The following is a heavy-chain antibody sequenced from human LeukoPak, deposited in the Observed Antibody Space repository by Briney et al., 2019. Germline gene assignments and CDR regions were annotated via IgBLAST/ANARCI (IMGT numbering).Heavy chain of an antibody. D-gene: IGHD5-24*01. V-gene: IGHV5-51*01. J-gene: IGHJ4*02. Sequence: GGSLKISCKGSGYSFTSYWIGWVRQMPGKGLEWMGIIYPGDSDTRYSPSFQGQVTISADKSISTAYLQWSSLKASDTAMYYCARGRRWLQATGPYYFDYWGQGTLVTVSS. CDR1: GYSFTSYW. CDR3: ARGRRWLQATGPYYFDY. CDR2: IYPGDSDT.